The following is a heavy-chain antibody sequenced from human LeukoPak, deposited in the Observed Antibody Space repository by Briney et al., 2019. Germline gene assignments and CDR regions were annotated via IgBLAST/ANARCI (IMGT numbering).Heavy chain of an antibody. Sequence: SETLSLTCTVSGGSISSGGYYWSWIRQPPGKGLEWIGEINHSGSTNYNPSLKSRVTISVDTSKNQFSLKLSSVTAADTAVYYCASGSRYLRAFDIWGQGTMVTVSS. V-gene: IGHV4-39*07. CDR2: INHSGST. CDR1: GGSISSGGYY. J-gene: IGHJ3*02. D-gene: IGHD2-15*01. CDR3: ASGSRYLRAFDI.